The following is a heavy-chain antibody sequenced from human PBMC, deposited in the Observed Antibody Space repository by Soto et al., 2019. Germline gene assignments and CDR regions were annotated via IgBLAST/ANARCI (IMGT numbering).Heavy chain of an antibody. CDR1: GGSISSGGYY. D-gene: IGHD2-2*01. V-gene: IGHV4-39*07. CDR2: INHSGST. J-gene: IGHJ5*01. CDR3: AKGDIIVVSLAMKRFDP. Sequence: PSETLSLTCTVSGGSISSGGYYWSWIRQTPGKGLEWIGEINHSGSTNYNPSLKSRVTISIDTSKNKFSLKLTSVTAADTGVYFCAKGDIIVVSLAMKRFDPWGQGTLVTVSS.